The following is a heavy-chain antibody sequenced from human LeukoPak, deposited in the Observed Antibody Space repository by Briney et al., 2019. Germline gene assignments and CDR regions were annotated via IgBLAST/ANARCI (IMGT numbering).Heavy chain of an antibody. CDR1: GYSISSGYY. J-gene: IGHJ6*04. D-gene: IGHD1-7*01. Sequence: SETLSLTCAVSGYSISSGYYWGWIRQPPGKGLEWIGSIYHSGSTYYSPSLKSRVTISVDTSKNQFSLKLSSVTAADTAVYYCARVGNSMDVWGKGTTVTVSS. V-gene: IGHV4-38-2*01. CDR2: IYHSGST. CDR3: ARVGNSMDV.